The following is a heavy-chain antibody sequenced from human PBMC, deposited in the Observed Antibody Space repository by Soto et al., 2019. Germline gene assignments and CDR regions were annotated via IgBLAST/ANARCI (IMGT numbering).Heavy chain of an antibody. V-gene: IGHV5-51*01. Sequence: PGAYLKISCRPSGYRFTSYWTAWVRQMPGKGLEWMGIIFPSDSDTRYSPSFQGQVTITADRSTSTVFLQWASLKSSDTAVYFCARKDKSGYFNWFDPWGQGTLVTSPQ. CDR1: GYRFTSYW. D-gene: IGHD3-22*01. J-gene: IGHJ5*02. CDR2: IFPSDSDT. CDR3: ARKDKSGYFNWFDP.